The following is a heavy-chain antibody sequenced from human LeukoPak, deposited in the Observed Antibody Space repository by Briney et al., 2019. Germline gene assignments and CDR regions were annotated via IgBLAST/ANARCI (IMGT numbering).Heavy chain of an antibody. CDR1: GGSISSRSYC. Sequence: SQTLSLTCTVSGGSISSRSYCWSWIRQPAGEGLEWIGHVHISGSTNYNPSLKSRVTISVDKSKNQFSLKLSSVTAADTAVYYCARTTEGGYTYGYFYYYYMDVWGKGTTVTISS. D-gene: IGHD5-18*01. V-gene: IGHV4-61*09. CDR3: ARTTEGGYTYGYFYYYYMDV. CDR2: VHISGST. J-gene: IGHJ6*03.